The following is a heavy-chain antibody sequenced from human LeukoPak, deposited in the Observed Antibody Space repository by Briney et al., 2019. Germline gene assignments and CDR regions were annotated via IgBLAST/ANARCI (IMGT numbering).Heavy chain of an antibody. Sequence: PGGSLRLSCAASGFRFSTYAMTWVRQAPGKGLEWVSAISGSGGSTYYADSVKGRFTISRDNSKNTLYLQMNSLRAEDTAVYYCAKDSRFGEKDWGQGTLVTVSS. CDR2: ISGSGGST. J-gene: IGHJ4*02. CDR3: AKDSRFGEKD. CDR1: GFRFSTYA. D-gene: IGHD3-10*01. V-gene: IGHV3-23*01.